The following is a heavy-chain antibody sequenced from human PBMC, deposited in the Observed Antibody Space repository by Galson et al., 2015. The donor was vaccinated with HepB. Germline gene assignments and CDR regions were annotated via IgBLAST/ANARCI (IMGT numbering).Heavy chain of an antibody. CDR3: SRGGYSSSWNSVF. V-gene: IGHV1-46*03. CDR2: INPYGGSA. J-gene: IGHJ4*02. D-gene: IGHD6-13*01. Sequence: SVKVSCKASGYTFVSYYVHWVRQAPGQGLEWMGLINPYGGSATYAQESQGRVTLTGDTSTSTVYMELSSLTSEDTAVYYCSRGGYSSSWNSVFWGQGALVTVSS. CDR1: GYTFVSYY.